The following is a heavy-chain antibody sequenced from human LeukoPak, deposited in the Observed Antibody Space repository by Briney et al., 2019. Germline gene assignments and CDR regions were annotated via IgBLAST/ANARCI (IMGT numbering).Heavy chain of an antibody. CDR3: ARGREYSYGWTIDPAWIDY. V-gene: IGHV1-69*04. Sequence: ASVKVSCKASGGTFSSYAISWVRQAPGQGLEWMGRIIPILGIANYAQKFQGRVTITADKSTSTAYMELSSLRSEDTAVYYCARGREYSYGWTIDPAWIDYWGQGTLVTVSS. J-gene: IGHJ4*02. CDR2: IIPILGIA. D-gene: IGHD5-18*01. CDR1: GGTFSSYA.